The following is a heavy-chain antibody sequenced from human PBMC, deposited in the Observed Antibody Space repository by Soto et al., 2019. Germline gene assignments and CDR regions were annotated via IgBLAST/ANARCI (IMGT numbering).Heavy chain of an antibody. V-gene: IGHV3-64*01. CDR3: ARDYGDYGDAPVDNWFDP. CDR1: GFTFSSYA. CDR2: ISSNGGST. J-gene: IGHJ5*02. D-gene: IGHD4-17*01. Sequence: EVQLVESGGGLVQPGGSLRLSCAASGFTFSSYAMHWVRQAPGKGLEYVSAISSNGGSTYYANSVKGRFTISRDNSKNPLYLQMGSLRAEDMAVYYCARDYGDYGDAPVDNWFDPWGQGTLVTVSS.